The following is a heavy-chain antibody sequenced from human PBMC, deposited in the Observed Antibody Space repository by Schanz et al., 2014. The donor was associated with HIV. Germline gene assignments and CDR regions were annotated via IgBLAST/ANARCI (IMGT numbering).Heavy chain of an antibody. Sequence: EVQLLESGGGLVRPGGSLRLSCGASGFTFNNYPMSWVRQLPGGDLEWVATISASGGSTYYADSVKGRFTISRDNSKNTLYLQMNSLRAEDTAVYYCAKGGRDILSYYGMDVWGQGTTVTVSS. D-gene: IGHD2-15*01. CDR1: GFTFNNYP. J-gene: IGHJ6*02. V-gene: IGHV3-23*01. CDR2: ISASGGST. CDR3: AKGGRDILSYYGMDV.